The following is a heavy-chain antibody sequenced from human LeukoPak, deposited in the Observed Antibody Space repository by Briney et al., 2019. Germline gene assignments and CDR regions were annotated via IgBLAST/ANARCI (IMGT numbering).Heavy chain of an antibody. Sequence: SETLSLTCTVSGASVRSHYWSWIRQTPGKGREWIGYGFYIGRTNYNPSLGSRVAISLDTSKNQFSLRLTAVTAADTAVYYCARRDGDNYDFDYWGQGILVTVSS. D-gene: IGHD5-24*01. CDR3: ARRDGDNYDFDY. V-gene: IGHV4-59*02. J-gene: IGHJ4*02. CDR1: GASVRSHY. CDR2: GFYIGRT.